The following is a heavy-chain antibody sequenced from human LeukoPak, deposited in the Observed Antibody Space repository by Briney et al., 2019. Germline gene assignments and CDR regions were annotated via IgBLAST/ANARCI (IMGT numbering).Heavy chain of an antibody. Sequence: GASVKVSCKASRYTFTDYYMHWVRQAPGQGLEWMGMIYPRDGSTSYAQNFQGRVTVTRDTSTTTVHMELRGLRSEDTAVYYCARDQEGFDYWGQGTVVTVSS. CDR2: IYPRDGST. J-gene: IGHJ4*02. CDR1: RYTFTDYY. CDR3: ARDQEGFDY. V-gene: IGHV1-46*01.